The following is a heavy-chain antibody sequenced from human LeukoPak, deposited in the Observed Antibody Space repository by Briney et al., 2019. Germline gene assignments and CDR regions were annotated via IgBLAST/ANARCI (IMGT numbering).Heavy chain of an antibody. CDR1: GFTLSDHW. J-gene: IGHJ6*02. Sequence: PGGSLRLSCVASGFTLSDHWMYWVRQGPGKGLAHVSRIESDASRTTYADSVKGRFTISRDDAKNTTYLQMNSLRAEDTAVYYCVKGGHKLDIETTHYYYGLDVWGQGTTVAVSS. D-gene: IGHD5-12*01. CDR2: IESDASRT. CDR3: VKGGHKLDIETTHYYYGLDV. V-gene: IGHV3-74*03.